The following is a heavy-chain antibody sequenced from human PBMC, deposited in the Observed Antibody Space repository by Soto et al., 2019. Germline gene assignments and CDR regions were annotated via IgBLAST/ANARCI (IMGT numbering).Heavy chain of an antibody. D-gene: IGHD6-19*01. J-gene: IGHJ4*02. CDR2: IYYIGST. Sequence: SETLSLTCTVSGGSISSYYWSWIRQPPGKGLEWIGYIYYIGSTNYNPSLKSRVTISVDTSKNQFSLKLSSVTAADTAVYYCARVMAVAGTFDYWGQGTLVTVSS. CDR3: ARVMAVAGTFDY. CDR1: GGSISSYY. V-gene: IGHV4-59*01.